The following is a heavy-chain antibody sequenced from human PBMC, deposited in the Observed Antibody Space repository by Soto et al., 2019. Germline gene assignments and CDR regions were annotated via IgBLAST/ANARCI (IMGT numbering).Heavy chain of an antibody. CDR3: AKDHSSSGLNWYFDL. CDR2: TSFDGSYT. Sequence: QVQLVESGGGVVQPGRSLRLSCAASGFTLTIYAFHWVRQAPGKGLEWVAATSFDGSYTYYADSVKGRFTISRDNSKNAVYLQMNSLRAEDTAVYCCAKDHSSSGLNWYFDLWGRGTLVTVSS. D-gene: IGHD6-19*01. V-gene: IGHV3-30*18. CDR1: GFTLTIYA. J-gene: IGHJ2*01.